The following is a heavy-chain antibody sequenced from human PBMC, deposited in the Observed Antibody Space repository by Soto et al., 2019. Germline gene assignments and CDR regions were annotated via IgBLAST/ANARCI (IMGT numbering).Heavy chain of an antibody. Sequence: SGPTLVNPTETLTLTCTVSGFSLSNARMGVSWIRQPPGKALEWLAHIFSNDEKSYSTSLKSRLTISKDTSKSQVVLTMTNMDPVDTATYYCARTYYYDSSGYYRDYWGQGTLGTVSS. CDR3: ARTYYYDSSGYYRDY. V-gene: IGHV2-26*01. J-gene: IGHJ4*02. D-gene: IGHD3-22*01. CDR1: GFSLSNARMG. CDR2: IFSNDEK.